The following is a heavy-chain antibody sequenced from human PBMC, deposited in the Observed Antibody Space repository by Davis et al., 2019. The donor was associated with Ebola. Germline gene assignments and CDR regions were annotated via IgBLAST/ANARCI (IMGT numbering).Heavy chain of an antibody. CDR2: INWNGGST. V-gene: IGHV3-20*01. CDR3: ARVNALTGYSRFYP. D-gene: IGHD3-9*01. CDR1: GFVFSSYA. J-gene: IGHJ5*02. Sequence: GESLKISCAASGFVFSSYAMSWVRQAPGKGLEWVSGINWNGGSTGYADSVKGRLTISRDNAKSSLYLQMNSLRAEDTALYHCARVNALTGYSRFYPWGQGTQVTVSS.